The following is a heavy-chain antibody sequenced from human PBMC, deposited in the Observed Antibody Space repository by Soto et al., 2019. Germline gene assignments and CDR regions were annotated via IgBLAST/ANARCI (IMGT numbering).Heavy chain of an antibody. Sequence: DLEESGGGLVKPGGSLRLSCTASGFIFSDYYMSWIRQAPGKGLEWVSDISNSGRITHHADSMEGRFTISRDNAKDSLYLQMNSLRPEDSAIYYCARDHGGGGLTLEYWGQGTLVTVSS. CDR2: ISNSGRIT. J-gene: IGHJ4*02. CDR3: ARDHGGGGLTLEY. CDR1: GFIFSDYY. D-gene: IGHD3-16*01. V-gene: IGHV3-11*01.